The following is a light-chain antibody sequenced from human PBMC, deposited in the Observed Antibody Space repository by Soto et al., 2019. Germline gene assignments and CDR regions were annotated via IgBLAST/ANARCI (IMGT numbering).Light chain of an antibody. J-gene: IGKJ4*01. CDR3: QQSYSAPQLT. CDR2: AAS. CDR1: QSISRY. V-gene: IGKV1-39*01. Sequence: DIQMTQSPSSLSASVGDRVTITCRASQSISRYLNWYQHKPGKAPKVLIYAASSLHSGVPSRFSGSGSGTDFTLTISSLQPEDFATYFCQQSYSAPQLTFGGGTKVDVK.